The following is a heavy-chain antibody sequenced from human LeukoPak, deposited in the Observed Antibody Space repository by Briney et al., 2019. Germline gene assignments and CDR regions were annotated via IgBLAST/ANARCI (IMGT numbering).Heavy chain of an antibody. CDR2: IYYSGST. V-gene: IGHV4-59*01. Sequence: SETLSLTCAVSGGSISSYYWSWLRQPPGKGLEWIGYIYYSGSTNYNPSLKSRVTISVDTSKNQFSLKLSSVTAADTAVYYCAGSSWYGLGDYWGQGTLVTVSS. J-gene: IGHJ4*02. CDR3: AGSSWYGLGDY. CDR1: GGSISSYY. D-gene: IGHD6-13*01.